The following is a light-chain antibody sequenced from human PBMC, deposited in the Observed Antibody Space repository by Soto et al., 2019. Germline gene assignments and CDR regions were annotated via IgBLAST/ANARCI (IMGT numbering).Light chain of an antibody. Sequence: EIVRTQSPATLSVSPGERATLSCRASQSVSSNLAWYRQKPGQAPRLLIYGASTRATGIPARFSGSESGTEFNLTIRRLQSEDFAVYYCQQSNNWTRTFGQGTKVEIK. CDR3: QQSNNWTRT. V-gene: IGKV3-15*01. CDR2: GAS. CDR1: QSVSSN. J-gene: IGKJ1*01.